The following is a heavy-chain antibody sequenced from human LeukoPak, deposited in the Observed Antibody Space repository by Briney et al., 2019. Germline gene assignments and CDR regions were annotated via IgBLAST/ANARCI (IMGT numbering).Heavy chain of an antibody. Sequence: GGSLRPSCAASGFTFSNYAMTWVRQAPGKGLEWVSTISAGGGTTYYADSVKGRFTISRDNSKNTLYLQMNSLRAEDTAVYYCAKDLGSRSGSYKDYWGQGTLVTVSS. CDR3: AKDLGSRSGSYKDY. J-gene: IGHJ4*02. CDR1: GFTFSNYA. D-gene: IGHD1-26*01. CDR2: ISAGGGTT. V-gene: IGHV3-23*01.